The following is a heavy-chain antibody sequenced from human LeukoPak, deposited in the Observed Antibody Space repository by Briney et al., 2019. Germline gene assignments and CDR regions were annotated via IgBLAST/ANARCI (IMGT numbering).Heavy chain of an antibody. CDR3: AKDILSEQWHDAFDI. CDR1: GFTFSSYA. V-gene: IGHV3-23*01. CDR2: ISGSGGST. D-gene: IGHD6-19*01. J-gene: IGHJ3*02. Sequence: TGGSLRLSCAASGFTFSSYAMSWVRQAPGKGLEWVSAISGSGGSTYYADSVKGRFTISRDNSKNTLYLQMNSLRAEDTALYYCAKDILSEQWHDAFDIWGQGTMVTVSS.